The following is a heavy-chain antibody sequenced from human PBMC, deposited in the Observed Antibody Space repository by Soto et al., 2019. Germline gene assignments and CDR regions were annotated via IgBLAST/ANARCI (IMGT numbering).Heavy chain of an antibody. CDR3: ARHWDY. CDR2: ISYSGIT. J-gene: IGHJ4*02. V-gene: IGHV4-39*01. CDR1: GGSISSTPYN. Sequence: PSETLSLTCTVSGGSISSTPYNWGWVRQPPGEGLEWIGSISYSGITYYDPSLRSRVTISADTSKNQFSLKMTSVTAADTAVYYCARHWDYWGQGTLVTVSS.